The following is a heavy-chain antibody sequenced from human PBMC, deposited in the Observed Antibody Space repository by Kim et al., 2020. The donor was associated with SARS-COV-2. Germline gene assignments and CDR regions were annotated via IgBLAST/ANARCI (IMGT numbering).Heavy chain of an antibody. CDR2: IDSGVGT. Sequence: GGSLRLSCAVSGFAVISNYMTWVRQAPGRGLEWLSLIDSGVGTKYADSVKGRFTISRHNSKNTLYLEMRSLRLEDTAVYYCARGVVDLAHGGFAFDSWGQGTLVTVSS. CDR3: ARGVVDLAHGGFAFDS. CDR1: GFAVISNY. V-gene: IGHV3-53*04. D-gene: IGHD5-12*01. J-gene: IGHJ4*02.